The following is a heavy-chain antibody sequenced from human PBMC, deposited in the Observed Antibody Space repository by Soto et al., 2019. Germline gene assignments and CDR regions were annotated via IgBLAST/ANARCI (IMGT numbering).Heavy chain of an antibody. J-gene: IGHJ4*02. CDR2: A. Sequence: AEYSQKFLDRVTITADTSTNTLYMELGSLTVEDTAVYYCARAIKRWEVNYYFDFWGQGTLVTVSS. D-gene: IGHD1-26*01. CDR3: ARAIKRWEVNYYFDF. V-gene: IGHV1-69*06.